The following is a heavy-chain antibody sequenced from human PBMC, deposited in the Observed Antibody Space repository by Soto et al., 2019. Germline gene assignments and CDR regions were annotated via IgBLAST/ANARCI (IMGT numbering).Heavy chain of an antibody. CDR3: ARKFSGSGNYFFDY. Sequence: ESGGGLVQPGGSLRLSCAASGFTFSVFNMNWVRQAPGKGLEWVSYISASGSTTYYADSVQGRFTISRDNAKNSLYLQMNSLRAEDTAVYYCARKFSGSGNYFFDYWGQGSLVTVSS. V-gene: IGHV3-48*01. CDR2: ISASGSTT. J-gene: IGHJ4*02. D-gene: IGHD3-10*01. CDR1: GFTFSVFN.